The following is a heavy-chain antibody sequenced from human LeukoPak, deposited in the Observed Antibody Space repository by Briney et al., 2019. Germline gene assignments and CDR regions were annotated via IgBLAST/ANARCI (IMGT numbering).Heavy chain of an antibody. CDR1: GFTFSSYS. CDR3: ARDQDPLWFGELSTGGYFDL. D-gene: IGHD3-10*01. Sequence: PGRSLRLSCAASGFTFSSYSMNWVRQAPGKGLEWVSSISSSSYIYYADSVKGRFTISRDNAKNSLYLQMNSLRAEDTAVYYCARDQDPLWFGELSTGGYFDLWGRGTLVTVSS. V-gene: IGHV3-21*01. CDR2: ISSSSYI. J-gene: IGHJ2*01.